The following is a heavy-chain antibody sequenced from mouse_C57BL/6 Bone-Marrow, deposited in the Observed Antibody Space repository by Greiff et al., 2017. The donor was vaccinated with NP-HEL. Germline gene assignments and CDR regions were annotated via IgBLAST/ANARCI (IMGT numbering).Heavy chain of an antibody. CDR1: GFTFSDYY. J-gene: IGHJ4*01. Sequence: EVKLMESEGGLVQPGSSMKLSCTASGFTFSDYYMAWVRQVPEKGLEWVANINYDGSSTYYLDSLKSRFIISRDNAKNILYLQMSSLKSEDTDTYYGAREGGLRRRTYAMDYWGQGTSVTVSS. CDR2: INYDGSST. V-gene: IGHV5-16*01. D-gene: IGHD2-4*01. CDR3: AREGGLRRRTYAMDY.